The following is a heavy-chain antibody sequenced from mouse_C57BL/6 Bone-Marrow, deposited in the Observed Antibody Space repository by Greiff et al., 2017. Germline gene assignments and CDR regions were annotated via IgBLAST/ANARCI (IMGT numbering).Heavy chain of an antibody. CDR2: IYPGGGYT. V-gene: IGHV1-63*01. D-gene: IGHD2-4*01. Sequence: VQLQQSGAELVRPGTSVKMSCKASGYTFTNYWIGWAKQRPGHGLEWIGDIYPGGGYTNYNEQFKGKATLTADKSSSTAYMQFSSLTSEDAAIYYCAREGLRRGGFAYWGQGTLVTVSA. J-gene: IGHJ3*01. CDR1: GYTFTNYW. CDR3: AREGLRRGGFAY.